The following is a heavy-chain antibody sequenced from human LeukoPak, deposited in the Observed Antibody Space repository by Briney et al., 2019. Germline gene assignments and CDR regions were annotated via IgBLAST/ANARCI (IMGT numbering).Heavy chain of an antibody. CDR2: INWNGGST. CDR1: GFTFDDYG. Sequence: GGSLRLSCAASGFTFDDYGMSWVRQAPGKGLEWVSGINWNGGSTGYADSVKGRFTISRDNAKNSLYLQMNSLRAEDTALYYCARTFVGATSSRYYFDYWGQGTLVTVSS. CDR3: ARTFVGATSSRYYFDY. J-gene: IGHJ4*02. D-gene: IGHD1-26*01. V-gene: IGHV3-20*04.